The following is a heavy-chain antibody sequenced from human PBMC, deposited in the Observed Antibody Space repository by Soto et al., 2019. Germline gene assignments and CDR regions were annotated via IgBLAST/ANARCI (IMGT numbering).Heavy chain of an antibody. CDR3: TTLSYLYYDGMDV. CDR2: IKSKVDGGTA. V-gene: IGHV3-15*01. Sequence: GGSLRLSCEASGFTFSNAWMNWVRQGPGKGLEWLGRIKSKVDGGTADYVAATKGRFSISRDDLKDMLYLQMNSLKPDDTAVYYCTTLSYLYYDGMDVWGQGTTVTVSS. D-gene: IGHD2-2*01. CDR1: GFTFSNAW. J-gene: IGHJ6*02.